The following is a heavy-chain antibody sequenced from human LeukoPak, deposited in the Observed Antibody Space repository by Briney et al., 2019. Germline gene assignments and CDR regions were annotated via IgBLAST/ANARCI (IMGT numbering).Heavy chain of an antibody. CDR1: GGSISSGGYY. CDR2: IYTSGST. J-gene: IGHJ4*02. Sequence: IPSQTLSLTCTVSGGSISSGGYYWSWIRQPAGKGLEWIGRIYTSGSTHYNPSLKSRVTISVDTSKSQFSLKLSSVTAADTAVYYCARTPYGTYYDFLTGPFDYWGQGTLVTVSS. CDR3: ARTPYGTYYDFLTGPFDY. D-gene: IGHD3-9*01. V-gene: IGHV4-61*02.